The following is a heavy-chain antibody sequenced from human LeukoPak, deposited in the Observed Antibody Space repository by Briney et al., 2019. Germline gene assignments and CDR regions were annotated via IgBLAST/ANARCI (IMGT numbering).Heavy chain of an antibody. CDR2: INHSGST. V-gene: IGHV4-34*01. CDR3: ARTKAFYYDYVWGSYLRPYYFDY. D-gene: IGHD3-16*02. J-gene: IGHJ4*02. Sequence: SETLSLTCAVYGGSFSGYYWSWIRQPPGKGLEWIGEINHSGSTNYNPSLKSRVTISLDTSKNQFSLKLSSVTAADTAVYYCARTKAFYYDYVWGSYLRPYYFDYWGQGTLVTVSS. CDR1: GGSFSGYY.